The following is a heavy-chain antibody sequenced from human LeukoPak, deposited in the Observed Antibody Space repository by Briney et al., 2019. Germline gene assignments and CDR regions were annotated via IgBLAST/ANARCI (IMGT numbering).Heavy chain of an antibody. CDR1: GYSFTSYG. D-gene: IGHD5-24*01. V-gene: IGHV1-18*01. Sequence: ASVKVSCKASGYSFTSYGISWVRQAPGQGLEWMGWISVYNGNTKYAQKFQGRVTMTEDTSTDTAYMELSSLRSEDTAVYYCATVGQWLQSDAFDIWGQGTMVTVSS. J-gene: IGHJ3*02. CDR3: ATVGQWLQSDAFDI. CDR2: ISVYNGNT.